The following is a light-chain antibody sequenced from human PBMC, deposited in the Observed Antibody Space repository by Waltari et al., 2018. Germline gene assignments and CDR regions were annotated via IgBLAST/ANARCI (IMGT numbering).Light chain of an antibody. J-gene: IGKJ2*03. CDR3: MQATHWPYS. CDR1: QSLAYIDVNTY. CDR2: RVS. Sequence: DAVMTQSPLSLPVTLGQPASISCRSSQSLAYIDVNTYLTCFHGRPGQPPRRLIDRVSKRDSGVPDRFSGSGSGTDFTLKISRVEEEDVGVYYCMQATHWPYSFEQGTKLEIK. V-gene: IGKV2-30*01.